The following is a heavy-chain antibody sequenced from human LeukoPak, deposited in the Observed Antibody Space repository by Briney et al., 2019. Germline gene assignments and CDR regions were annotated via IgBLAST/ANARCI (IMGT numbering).Heavy chain of an antibody. Sequence: GGSLRLSCAASGFTFRRYGMSWVRQAPGKGLEWVSAISGSGGSTFYADSVKGRFTISRDNSKNTLYLQMNSLRAEDTAVYYCARAGRGLRYFDWLTYDYWGQGTLVTVSS. CDR2: ISGSGGST. CDR1: GFTFRRYG. D-gene: IGHD3-9*01. CDR3: ARAGRGLRYFDWLTYDY. J-gene: IGHJ4*02. V-gene: IGHV3-23*01.